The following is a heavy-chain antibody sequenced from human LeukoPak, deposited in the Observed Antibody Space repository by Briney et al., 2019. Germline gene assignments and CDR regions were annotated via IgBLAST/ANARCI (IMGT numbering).Heavy chain of an antibody. CDR3: ARVVPRGGDDY. J-gene: IGHJ4*02. CDR1: GYTFSGFY. V-gene: IGHV1-2*02. D-gene: IGHD2-21*01. CDR2: INPNSGVT. Sequence: ASVKVSCKASGYTFSGFYIHWVRQAPGQGLEWMGWINPNSGVTNYAQKLQGRVTITRDTSIDTAYMQLSRLRSDDTAVYYCARVVPRGGDDYWGQGTLVTVSS.